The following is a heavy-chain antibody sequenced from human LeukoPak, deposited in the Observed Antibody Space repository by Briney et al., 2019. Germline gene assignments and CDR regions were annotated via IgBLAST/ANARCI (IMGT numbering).Heavy chain of an antibody. CDR1: GFTFSSYW. CDR3: AREGLVYYDSSGYSQTQEHQVEFDY. J-gene: IGHJ4*02. D-gene: IGHD3-22*01. CDR2: INSDGSST. V-gene: IGHV3-74*01. Sequence: RAGGSLRLSCAASGFTFSSYWMSWVRQAPGKGLVWVSRINSDGSSTSYADSVKGRFTISRDNAKNTLYLQMNSLRAEDTAVYYCAREGLVYYDSSGYSQTQEHQVEFDYWGQGTLVTVSS.